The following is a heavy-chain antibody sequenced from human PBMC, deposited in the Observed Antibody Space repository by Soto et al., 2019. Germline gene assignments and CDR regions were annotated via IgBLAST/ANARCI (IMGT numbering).Heavy chain of an antibody. D-gene: IGHD5-18*01. CDR3: ARDEQRSGYNYGVNYYYYFTMDV. CDR2: TSYTGNT. J-gene: IGHJ6*02. V-gene: IGHV4-59*12. Sequence: SETLALTCIVSGGSITSYHWSWIRQFPGKGLEWIAYTSYTGNTNYNPSLKSRVTISLDTSKNQLSLKLSSVTAADTAVYYCARDEQRSGYNYGVNYYYYFTMDVWGQGTTVTVSS. CDR1: GGSITSYH.